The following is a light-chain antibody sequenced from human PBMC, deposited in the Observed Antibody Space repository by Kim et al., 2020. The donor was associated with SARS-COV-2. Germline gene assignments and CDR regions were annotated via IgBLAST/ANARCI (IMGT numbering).Light chain of an antibody. J-gene: IGKJ4*01. CDR3: QQYDSLPLT. V-gene: IGKV1-33*01. CDR2: GAS. Sequence: DIQMTQSPSSLSASIGDRVTITCQASQDIRNYLSWYQQKPGKAPNLLISGASNFETGVPSRFSGSGSGTDFTFTISNLQPEDFATYYCQQYDSLPLTFGGGTKVDIK. CDR1: QDIRNY.